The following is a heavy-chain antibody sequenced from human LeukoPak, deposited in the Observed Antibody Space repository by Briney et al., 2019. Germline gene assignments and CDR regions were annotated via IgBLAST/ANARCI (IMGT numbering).Heavy chain of an antibody. J-gene: IGHJ4*02. V-gene: IGHV1-2*02. Sequence: ASVKVSCKASGYTFTGYYMHWVRQAPGQGLEWMGWINPNSGGTNYAQKFQGRVTMTRDTSISTAYMELSRLRSDDTAVYYCARYMSVWGRRVFDYWGQGTLVTVSS. D-gene: IGHD3-16*01. CDR2: INPNSGGT. CDR1: GYTFTGYY. CDR3: ARYMSVWGRRVFDY.